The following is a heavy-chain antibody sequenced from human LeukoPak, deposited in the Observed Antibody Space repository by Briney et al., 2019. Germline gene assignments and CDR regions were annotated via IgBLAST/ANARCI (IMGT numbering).Heavy chain of an antibody. CDR2: IYYSGST. CDR3: ARTVVVTAKSNLYWCFDL. CDR1: GGSISSYY. Sequence: SETLSLTCTVSGGSISSYYWSWIRQPPGKGLEWIGYIYYSGSTNYNPSLKSRVTISVDTSKNQFSLKLSSVTAADTAVYYCARTVVVTAKSNLYWCFDLWGRGTLVTVSS. D-gene: IGHD2-21*02. J-gene: IGHJ2*01. V-gene: IGHV4-59*01.